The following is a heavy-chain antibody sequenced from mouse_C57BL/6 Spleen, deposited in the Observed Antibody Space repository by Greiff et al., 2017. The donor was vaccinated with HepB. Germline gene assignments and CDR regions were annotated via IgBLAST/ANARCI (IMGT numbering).Heavy chain of an antibody. D-gene: IGHD1-1*01. CDR2: IFPGSGST. J-gene: IGHJ3*01. CDR3: ASSNYYGSSSFAY. Sequence: VKLMESGPELVKPGASVKISCKASGYTFTDYYINWVKQRPGQGLEWIGWIFPGSGSTYYNEKFKGKATLTVDKSSSTAYMLLSSLTSEDSAVYFCASSNYYGSSSFAYWGQGTLVTVSA. V-gene: IGHV1-75*01. CDR1: GYTFTDYY.